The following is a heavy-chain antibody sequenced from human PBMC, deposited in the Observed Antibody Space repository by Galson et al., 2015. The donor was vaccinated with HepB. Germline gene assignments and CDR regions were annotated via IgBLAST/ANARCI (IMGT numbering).Heavy chain of an antibody. J-gene: IGHJ6*02. D-gene: IGHD6-19*01. CDR2: INPNSGGT. V-gene: IGHV1-2*02. CDR1: GYTFTGYY. Sequence: SVKVSCKASGYTFTGYYMHWVRQAPGQGLEWMGWINPNSGGTNYAQKFQGRVTMTRDTSISTAYMDLSRLRSDDTAVYYCAKDGGSGWYRGNYGMDVWGQGTPVTVSS. CDR3: AKDGGSGWYRGNYGMDV.